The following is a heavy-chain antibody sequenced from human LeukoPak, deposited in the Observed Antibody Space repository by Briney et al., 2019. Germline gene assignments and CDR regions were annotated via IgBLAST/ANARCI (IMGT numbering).Heavy chain of an antibody. CDR2: IYYSGST. V-gene: IGHV4-39*01. D-gene: IGHD6-19*01. J-gene: IGHJ4*02. CDR3: ARLNIAVAGNFDY. Sequence: SETLSLTCTVSGGSISSSSYYWGWIRQPPGKGLEWIGSIYYSGSTYYNPSLKSRVTISVDTSKNQFSLKLSSVTAADTAVYYCARLNIAVAGNFDYWGQGTLVTVSS. CDR1: GGSISSSSYY.